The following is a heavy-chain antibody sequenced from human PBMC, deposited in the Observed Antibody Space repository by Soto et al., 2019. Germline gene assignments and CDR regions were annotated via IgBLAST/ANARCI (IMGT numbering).Heavy chain of an antibody. CDR1: GGSFSGYY. Sequence: QVQLQQWGAGLLKPSETLSLTCAVYGGSFSGYYWSWIRQPPGKGLEWIGEINHSGSTNYNPSLKSRVTISVVTSKNQFSLKLSSVTAADTAVYYCARGNGYSGYDSKTRYWYFDLWGRGTLVTVSS. CDR3: ARGNGYSGYDSKTRYWYFDL. CDR2: INHSGST. J-gene: IGHJ2*01. D-gene: IGHD5-12*01. V-gene: IGHV4-34*01.